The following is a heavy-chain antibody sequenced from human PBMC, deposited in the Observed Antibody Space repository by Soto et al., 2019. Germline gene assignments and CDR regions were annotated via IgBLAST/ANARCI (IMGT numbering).Heavy chain of an antibody. D-gene: IGHD3-10*01. CDR2: IIPILGIA. J-gene: IGHJ4*02. CDR1: GGTFSSYT. Sequence: QVQLVQSGAEVKKPGSSVKVSCKASGGTFSSYTISWVRQAPGQGLEWMGRIIPILGIANYAQKFQGRVTITADKSTSTAYMELSSLRSEDTAVYYCARDPAYYGSGSYLSGFDYWGKGTLVTVSS. V-gene: IGHV1-69*08. CDR3: ARDPAYYGSGSYLSGFDY.